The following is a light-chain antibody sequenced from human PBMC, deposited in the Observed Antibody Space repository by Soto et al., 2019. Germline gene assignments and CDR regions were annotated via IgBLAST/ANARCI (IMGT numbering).Light chain of an antibody. V-gene: IGLV3-1*01. CDR1: KLGDKD. J-gene: IGLJ2*01. CDR3: QAWDSSTAI. CDR2: QDR. Sequence: SYELTQSPSVSVSPGQTASITCSGDKLGDKDVCWYQQKPGQSPVLVIYQDRKRPSGIPERFSGSNSEYTATLTISGTQAMDEADYYCQAWDSSTAIFGGGTKLTVL.